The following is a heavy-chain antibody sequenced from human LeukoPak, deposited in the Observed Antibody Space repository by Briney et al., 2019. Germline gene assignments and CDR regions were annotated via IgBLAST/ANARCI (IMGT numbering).Heavy chain of an antibody. CDR2: INHNGSA. V-gene: IGHV4-34*01. CDR3: AKRRSGYRVEP. CDR1: GGPFTNYY. D-gene: IGHD3-3*01. J-gene: IGHJ5*02. Sequence: SETLSLTCALYGGPFTNYYWTWIRQPPGKGLEWIGEINHNGSAKYNPSLQSRVTISVDTSKNQFSLKLSSVTAADTAVYYCAKRRSGYRVEPWGQGNPVTVSS.